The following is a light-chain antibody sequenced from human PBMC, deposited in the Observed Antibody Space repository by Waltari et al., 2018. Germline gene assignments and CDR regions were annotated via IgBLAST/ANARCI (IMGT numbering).Light chain of an antibody. J-gene: IGKJ2*01. Sequence: DIMMTQSPDSLAVSLGERATINCKFSQSILFTSNNKNYLAWYQQRPGQTPKLLIYWASTRESGLPDRVTRSVSVTDFTHTFSNLHTEDLAFNYCHKYYNTHYAFGQETKLEI. CDR3: HKYYNTHYA. CDR2: WAS. V-gene: IGKV4-1*01. CDR1: QSILFTSNNKNY.